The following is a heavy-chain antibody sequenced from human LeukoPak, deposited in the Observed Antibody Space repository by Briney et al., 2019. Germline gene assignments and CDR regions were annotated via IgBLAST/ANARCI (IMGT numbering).Heavy chain of an antibody. CDR3: ARGVDPYYFDY. CDR2: IYYSGST. V-gene: IGHV4-30-4*08. Sequence: SQTLSLTCTVSGGSLSSGDYYWSWIRQPPGKGLEWIGYIYYSGSTYYNPSLKSRVTISVDTSKNQFSLKLSSVTAADTAVYYCARGVDPYYFDYWGQGTLVTVSS. J-gene: IGHJ4*02. CDR1: GGSLSSGDYY. D-gene: IGHD5/OR15-5a*01.